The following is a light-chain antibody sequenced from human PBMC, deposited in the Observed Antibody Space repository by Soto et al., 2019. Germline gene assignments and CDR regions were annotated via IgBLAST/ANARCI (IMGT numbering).Light chain of an antibody. CDR2: DAS. J-gene: IGKJ2*01. CDR3: QQYNTYSYT. V-gene: IGKV1-5*01. CDR1: QSISNW. Sequence: DIQMTQSPSTLSASVGDRVTITCRASQSISNWLAWYQRRPGEAPKLLMYDASTLENWVPSRFSGSGSGTEFTLTISGLRPDDFATYYCQQYNTYSYTFGQGTKLEIK.